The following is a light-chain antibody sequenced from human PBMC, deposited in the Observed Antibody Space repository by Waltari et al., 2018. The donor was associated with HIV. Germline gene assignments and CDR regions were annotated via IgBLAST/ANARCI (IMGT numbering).Light chain of an antibody. CDR3: CSYAGTSTYV. CDR2: AVN. Sequence: QSSLTQPSYVSWSPAQSITISSTGTSSGVASYNLFPWYQHHPGKAPKVMIYAVNKRPSGVSDRFSGSKSGNTASLTISGLQAEDEADYYCCSYAGTSTYVFGTGTKVTVL. J-gene: IGLJ1*01. V-gene: IGLV2-23*02. CDR1: SSGVASYNL.